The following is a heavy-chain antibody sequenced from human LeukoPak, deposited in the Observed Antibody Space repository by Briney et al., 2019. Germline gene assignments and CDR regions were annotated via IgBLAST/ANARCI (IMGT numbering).Heavy chain of an antibody. CDR3: ASVAVAGTPPRY. J-gene: IGHJ4*02. CDR1: GGTFSSYA. CDR2: TIPIFGTA. V-gene: IGHV1-69*05. D-gene: IGHD6-19*01. Sequence: EASVKVSCKASGGTFSSYAISWVRQAPGQGLEWMGGTIPIFGTANYAQKFQGRVTITTDESTSTAYMELSSLRSEDTAVYYCASVAVAGTPPRYWGQGALVTVSS.